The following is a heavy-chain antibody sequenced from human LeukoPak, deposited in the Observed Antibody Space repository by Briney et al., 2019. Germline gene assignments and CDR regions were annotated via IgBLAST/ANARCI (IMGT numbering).Heavy chain of an antibody. CDR3: ANTPLTGEHAFDI. D-gene: IGHD7-27*01. Sequence: PSETLSLTCTVSGGSISSGSYYWNWIRQPAGKALEWIGRIYTSGSTNYNPSLKGRVTISVDTSKNQFSLKMGSVTAADTAMYYCANTPLTGEHAFDIWGQGTMVTVSS. CDR2: IYTSGST. CDR1: GGSISSGSYY. J-gene: IGHJ3*02. V-gene: IGHV4-61*02.